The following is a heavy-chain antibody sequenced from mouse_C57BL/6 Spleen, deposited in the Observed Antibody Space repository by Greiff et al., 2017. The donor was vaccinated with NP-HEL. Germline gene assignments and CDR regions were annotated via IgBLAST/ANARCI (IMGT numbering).Heavy chain of an antibody. D-gene: IGHD2-3*01. CDR2: IHPNSGST. Sequence: QVQLQQPGAELVKPGASVKLSCKASGYTFTSYWMHWVKQRPGQGLEWIGMIHPNSGSTNYNEKFKSKATLTVDKSSSTAYMQLSSLTSEDSAVYYCAKIYDGYYVDYWGQGTTLTVSS. V-gene: IGHV1-64*01. CDR3: AKIYDGYYVDY. CDR1: GYTFTSYW. J-gene: IGHJ2*01.